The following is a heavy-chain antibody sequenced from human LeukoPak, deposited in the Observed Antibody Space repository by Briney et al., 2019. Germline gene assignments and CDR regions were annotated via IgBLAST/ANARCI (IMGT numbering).Heavy chain of an antibody. D-gene: IGHD1-26*01. CDR1: GGSISSSTYY. Sequence: SETLSLTCTVSGGSISSSTYYWGWIRQPPGKGLEWIESIYYSGTTYYNPSLKSRVTISVDTSKNQFSLKLSSVTAADTAVYYCATHSGTYQQRLDYWGQGTLVTVSS. CDR3: ATHSGTYQQRLDY. V-gene: IGHV4-39*01. J-gene: IGHJ4*02. CDR2: IYYSGTT.